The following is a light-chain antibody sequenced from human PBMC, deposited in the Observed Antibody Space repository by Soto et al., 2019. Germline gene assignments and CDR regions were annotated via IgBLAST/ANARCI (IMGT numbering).Light chain of an antibody. CDR2: FGS. Sequence: DIVMTQSPLSLPVTPGEPASISCRSSQSLLHFSGHNYLDWYLQKPGQPPQLLNQFGSMRASGVAERLTGRGSGTNFMMKMSRVGAVDVGVYYCMQVLQTPVTFVPGIKV. V-gene: IGKV2-28*01. CDR1: QSLLHFSGHNY. J-gene: IGKJ3*01. CDR3: MQVLQTPVT.